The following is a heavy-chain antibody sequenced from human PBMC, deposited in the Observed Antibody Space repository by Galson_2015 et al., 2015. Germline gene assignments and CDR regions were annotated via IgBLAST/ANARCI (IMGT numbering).Heavy chain of an antibody. Sequence: SLRLSCAASGFSFGDYAMSWFRQAPGKGLEWVSIIRSKASGGTIEYAASVKGRFTISRDDSKTIAYLQMNSLKSEDTAVYYCTRGGGWRDWYFEYWGQGTLVTVSS. CDR3: TRGGGWRDWYFEY. J-gene: IGHJ4*02. V-gene: IGHV3-49*03. CDR1: GFSFGDYA. CDR2: IRSKASGGTI. D-gene: IGHD3/OR15-3a*01.